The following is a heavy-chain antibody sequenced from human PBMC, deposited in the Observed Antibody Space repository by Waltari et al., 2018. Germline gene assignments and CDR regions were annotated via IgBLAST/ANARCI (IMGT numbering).Heavy chain of an antibody. D-gene: IGHD2-8*01. CDR2: FDPENGET. V-gene: IGHV1-24*01. CDR3: ATVRLVLMVYAHFDY. CDR1: GYTLTELS. J-gene: IGHJ4*02. Sequence: QVQLVQSGAEVKKPGASVKVSCKVSGYTLTELSMHWVRQAPGKGVEWMGGFDPENGETIYEQKFQGRVTRTEDTSTDTAYMELSSLRSEDTAVYYCATVRLVLMVYAHFDYWGQGTLVTVSS.